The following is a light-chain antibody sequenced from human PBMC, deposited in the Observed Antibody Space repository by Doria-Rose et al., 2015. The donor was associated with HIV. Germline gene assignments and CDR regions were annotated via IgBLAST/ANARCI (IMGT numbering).Light chain of an antibody. J-gene: IGKJ2*01. Sequence: TQSPSTLSASVGNRVTITCRASQSISSWLAWYQQKPGKAPKVLIYTASSLESGVPSRFSGSGSGTEFTLTISSLQPDDFATYYCQHYNTYPFTFGQGTKVEIK. CDR3: QHYNTYPFT. V-gene: IGKV1-5*03. CDR2: TAS. CDR1: QSISSW.